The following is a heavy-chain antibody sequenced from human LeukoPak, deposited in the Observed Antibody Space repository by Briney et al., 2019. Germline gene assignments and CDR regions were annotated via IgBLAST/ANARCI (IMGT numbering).Heavy chain of an antibody. CDR1: GFTFSNYA. CDR2: IKQDGSEK. V-gene: IGHV3-7*01. CDR3: ARENYAASFDY. D-gene: IGHD1-7*01. Sequence: GGSLRLSCAASGFTFSNYAMRWVRQAPGKGLEWVANIKQDGSEKYYVDSVKGRFTISRDNAKNSLYLQMNSLRAEDTAVYYCARENYAASFDYWGQGTLVTVSS. J-gene: IGHJ4*02.